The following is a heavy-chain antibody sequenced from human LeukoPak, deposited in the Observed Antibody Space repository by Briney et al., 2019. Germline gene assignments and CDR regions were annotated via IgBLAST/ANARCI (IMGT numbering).Heavy chain of an antibody. V-gene: IGHV1-69*05. CDR3: ARGYCSGGSCLPTPYYYYYYMDV. J-gene: IGHJ6*03. CDR2: IIPIFGTA. D-gene: IGHD2-15*01. Sequence: ASVKVSCKASEGTFSSYAISWVRQAPGQGLEWMGGIIPIFGTANYAQKFQGRVTITTDESTSTAYMELSSLRSEDTAVYYCARGYCSGGSCLPTPYYYYYYMDVWGKGTTVTVSS. CDR1: EGTFSSYA.